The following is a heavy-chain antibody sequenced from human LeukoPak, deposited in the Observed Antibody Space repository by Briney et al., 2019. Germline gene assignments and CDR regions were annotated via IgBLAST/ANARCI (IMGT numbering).Heavy chain of an antibody. CDR1: GGSISSYY. V-gene: IGHV4-4*07. CDR2: IYTSGST. CDR3: ARDHDFWSGYYTGGFKDYYYYMNV. D-gene: IGHD3-3*01. J-gene: IGHJ6*03. Sequence: SETLSLTCTVSGGSISSYYWSWIRQPAGKGLEWIGRIYTSGSTNYNPSLKSRVTMSVDTSKNQFSLKLSSVTAADTAVYYCARDHDFWSGYYTGGFKDYYYYMNVWGKGTTVTVSS.